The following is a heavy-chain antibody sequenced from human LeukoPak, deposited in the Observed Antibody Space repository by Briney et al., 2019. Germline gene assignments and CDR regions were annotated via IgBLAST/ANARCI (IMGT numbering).Heavy chain of an antibody. CDR3: ARFCSSTSCPSNDAFDI. V-gene: IGHV3-21*01. Sequence: GGSLRLSCAASGFTFSSYGMNWVRQAPGKGLEWVSSISSSSSYIYYADSVKGRFTISRDNAKNSLYLQMNSLRAEDTAVYYCARFCSSTSCPSNDAFDIWGQGTMVTVSS. CDR1: GFTFSSYG. CDR2: ISSSSSYI. D-gene: IGHD2-2*01. J-gene: IGHJ3*02.